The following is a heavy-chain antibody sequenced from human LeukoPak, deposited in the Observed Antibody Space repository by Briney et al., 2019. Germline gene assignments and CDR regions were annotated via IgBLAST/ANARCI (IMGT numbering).Heavy chain of an antibody. CDR1: GGTFSSYA. D-gene: IGHD6-13*01. J-gene: IGHJ4*02. CDR2: IIPIFGTA. V-gene: IGHV1-69*05. Sequence: ASVKVSCKASGGTFSSYAISWVRQAPGQGLEWMGGIIPIFGTANYAQKFQGRVTITTDESASTAYMELSSLRSEDTAVYYCARVGGRIAAAGTDLLGYFDYWGQGTLVTVSS. CDR3: ARVGGRIAAAGTDLLGYFDY.